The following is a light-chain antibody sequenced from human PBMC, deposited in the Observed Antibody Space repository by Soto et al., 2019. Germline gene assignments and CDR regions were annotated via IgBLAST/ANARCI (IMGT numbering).Light chain of an antibody. J-gene: IGKJ4*01. CDR3: QKYTNVPA. CDR2: AAS. CDR1: QGISNY. V-gene: IGKV1-27*01. Sequence: DIKMTQSPSSLSASVGDRVTITCRASQGISNYLAWYQQIPGKVPKLLISAASTLQSGVPSRFSGSGSGTDFTLTISSLQPEDAATYDCQKYTNVPAFGGGTKVEIQ.